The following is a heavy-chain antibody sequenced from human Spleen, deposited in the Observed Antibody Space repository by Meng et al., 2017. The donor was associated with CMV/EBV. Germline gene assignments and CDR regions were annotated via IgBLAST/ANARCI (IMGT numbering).Heavy chain of an antibody. V-gene: IGHV3-23*03. CDR3: VKDYIVRGGLFDF. CDR2: IDSGRSRT. CDR1: GFTFSSYA. D-gene: IGHD2-15*01. Sequence: GESLKISCVASGFTFSSYAMNWVRQAPGKGLEWVSVIDSGRSRTSYADSVKGRFTISRDNSKSTLYLQMSSLRAEDTAIYYCVKDYIVRGGLFDFWGQGTLVTVSS. J-gene: IGHJ4*02.